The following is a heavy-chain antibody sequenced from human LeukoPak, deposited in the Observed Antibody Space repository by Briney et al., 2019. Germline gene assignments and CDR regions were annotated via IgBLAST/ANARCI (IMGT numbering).Heavy chain of an antibody. V-gene: IGHV3-23*01. D-gene: IGHD3-9*01. CDR1: GYIFSNYA. J-gene: IGHJ4*01. CDR2: IGGRDGGT. CDR3: AKWGDYDILTGYYDSDY. Sequence: PGASLRLSCAASGYIFSNYAMSWVRQAPGKGLEWVSAIGGRDGGTYYADSVKGRFTVSRDDPKNTLYLRMNTLRVEDTAVYCCAKWGDYDILTGYYDSDYWGHGTLVTVSS.